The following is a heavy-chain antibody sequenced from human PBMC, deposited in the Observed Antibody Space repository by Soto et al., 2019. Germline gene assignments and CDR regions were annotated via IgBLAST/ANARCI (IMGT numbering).Heavy chain of an antibody. D-gene: IGHD6-19*01. Sequence: PGESLKIYCNGSGYSFTIYWISWVRQMPGKGLEWMGRIDPSDSYTNYSPSFQGHVTISADKSISTAYLQWSSLKASDTAVYYCARHVYSSGWFDYWGQGTLVTVSS. CDR2: IDPSDSYT. J-gene: IGHJ4*02. V-gene: IGHV5-10-1*01. CDR3: ARHVYSSGWFDY. CDR1: GYSFTIYW.